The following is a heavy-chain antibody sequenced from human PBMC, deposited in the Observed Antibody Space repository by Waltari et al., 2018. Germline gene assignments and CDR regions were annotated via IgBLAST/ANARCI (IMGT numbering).Heavy chain of an antibody. Sequence: QVQLQESGPGLVKPSETLSLTCAVSGYSISSGYYWGWIRQPPGKGLEWIGSIYHSGSTYYNPPLNSRVTISVDTSKNQFSLKLSSVTAADTAVYYCARQYYDYIWGSYRSLYFDYWGQGTLVTVSS. V-gene: IGHV4-38-2*01. D-gene: IGHD3-16*02. CDR2: IYHSGST. J-gene: IGHJ4*02. CDR3: ARQYYDYIWGSYRSLYFDY. CDR1: GYSISSGYY.